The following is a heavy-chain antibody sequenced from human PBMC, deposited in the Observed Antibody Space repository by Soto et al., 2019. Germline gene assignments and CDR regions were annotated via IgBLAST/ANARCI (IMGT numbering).Heavy chain of an antibody. CDR3: ARNVPGSTTRPDYLYFDL. Sequence: EVQLLESGGGLVQPGGSLRLSCAASGFTFISYAMNWVRQAPGKGLQWFSAISGGGDATFYADSVKGRFTISTDTSGKPATLQMNSRGADDAAAYYWARNVPGSTTRPDYLYFDLWGRGTLVTVSS. V-gene: IGHV3-23*01. CDR2: ISGGGDAT. CDR1: GFTFISYA. D-gene: IGHD2-2*01. J-gene: IGHJ2*01.